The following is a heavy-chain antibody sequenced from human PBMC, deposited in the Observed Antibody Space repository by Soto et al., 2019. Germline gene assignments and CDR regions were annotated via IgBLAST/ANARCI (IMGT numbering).Heavy chain of an antibody. D-gene: IGHD2-2*02. V-gene: IGHV4-38-2*01. CDR3: VAYTASHIWFGL. J-gene: IGHJ5*02. CDR1: GNSDNTDFY. Sequence: PSETLSLTCAVSGNSDNTDFYWGWIRQPTGKGLEWIGSVYPSGTTYSNPALKSRVTISVGASKKNFSLKLSSVTAADTARYCCVAYTASHIWFGLWGQGTLGTVSS. CDR2: VYPSGTT.